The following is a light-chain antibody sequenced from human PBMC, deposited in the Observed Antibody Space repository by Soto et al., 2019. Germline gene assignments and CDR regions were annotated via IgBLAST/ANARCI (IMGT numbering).Light chain of an antibody. Sequence: EMVMTQSPATLSVSPGERATLSCGASQSVSSNLAWYQQKPGQAPRLLIYGASTRATGVPARFSGSGSGTEFTLTISSLQSEDIAVYSCQQYNNWPWTFGQGTKVDIK. J-gene: IGKJ1*01. CDR2: GAS. CDR1: QSVSSN. CDR3: QQYNNWPWT. V-gene: IGKV3-15*01.